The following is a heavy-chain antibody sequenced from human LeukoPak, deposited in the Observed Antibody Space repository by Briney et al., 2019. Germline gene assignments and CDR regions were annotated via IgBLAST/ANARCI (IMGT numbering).Heavy chain of an antibody. CDR3: ARDPPEDQVVVAATRDY. Sequence: PGGSLRLSCAASGFTFSSYWMNWVRQAPGKGLEWVSSISSSSSYIYYADSVKGRFTISRDNAKNSLYLQMNSLRAEDTAVYYCARDPPEDQVVVAATRDYWGQGTLVTVSS. CDR2: ISSSSSYI. D-gene: IGHD2-15*01. CDR1: GFTFSSYW. J-gene: IGHJ4*02. V-gene: IGHV3-21*01.